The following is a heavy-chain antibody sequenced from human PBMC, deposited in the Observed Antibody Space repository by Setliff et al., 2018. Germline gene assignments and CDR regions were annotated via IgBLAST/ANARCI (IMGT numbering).Heavy chain of an antibody. V-gene: IGHV4-39*02. D-gene: IGHD2-15*01. Sequence: NPSETLSLTCTVSGGSIRSSYYYWGWIRQPPGKGLEWIGSIYYNGSTHFNPSLKSRVAISVDTSKNLLSLRVNSVTATDTAVYYCARARNCSGGRCYWTWLDSWAQGTLVTVSS. CDR3: ARARNCSGGRCYWTWLDS. J-gene: IGHJ5*01. CDR2: IYYNGST. CDR1: GGSIRSSYYY.